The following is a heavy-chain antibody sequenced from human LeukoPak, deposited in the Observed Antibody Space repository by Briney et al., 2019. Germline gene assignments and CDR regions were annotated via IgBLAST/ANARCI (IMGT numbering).Heavy chain of an antibody. D-gene: IGHD3-9*01. Sequence: GSLRLSCAASGFTVSTNYMSWVRQAPGKGLEWVSVIYSGGSTYYADSVKGRFTISRDNSKNTLYLQMNSLRAEDTAVYYCARDSSVTLSFDYWGQGTLVTVSS. CDR2: IYSGGST. V-gene: IGHV3-66*01. J-gene: IGHJ4*02. CDR3: ARDSSVTLSFDY. CDR1: GFTVSTNY.